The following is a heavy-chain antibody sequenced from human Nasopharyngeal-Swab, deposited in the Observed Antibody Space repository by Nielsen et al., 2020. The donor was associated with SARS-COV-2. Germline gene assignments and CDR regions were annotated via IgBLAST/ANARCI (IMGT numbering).Heavy chain of an antibody. V-gene: IGHV3-30*03. J-gene: IGHJ4*02. Sequence: GESLKISCAASGFTFSSFGMHWVRQAPGKGLEWVAFIAHDASNEYYGDSVKGRFSISRDSSKNTLYLQMKSLRAEDTGVYYCASLRADTPDFAYWGQGTLVTVSS. CDR2: IAHDASNE. CDR1: GFTFSSFG. CDR3: ASLRADTPDFAY. D-gene: IGHD2-15*01.